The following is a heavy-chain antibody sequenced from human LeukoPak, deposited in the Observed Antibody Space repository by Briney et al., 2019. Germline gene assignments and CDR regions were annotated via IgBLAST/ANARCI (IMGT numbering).Heavy chain of an antibody. Sequence: PSETLSLTCTVSGGSISSSSYYWGWIRQPPGKGLEWIGSIYYSGSTYYNPSLKSRVTISVDTSKNQFSLKLSSVTAADTAVYYCARLRGGYGSGSYSFDYWGQGTLVTVSS. CDR3: ARLRGGYGSGSYSFDY. J-gene: IGHJ4*02. CDR1: GGSISSSSYY. CDR2: IYYSGST. D-gene: IGHD3-10*01. V-gene: IGHV4-39*01.